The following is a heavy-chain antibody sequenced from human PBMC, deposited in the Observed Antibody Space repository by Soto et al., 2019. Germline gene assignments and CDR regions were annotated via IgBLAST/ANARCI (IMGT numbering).Heavy chain of an antibody. D-gene: IGHD3-10*01. CDR1: GFTFSSFW. V-gene: IGHV3-7*03. J-gene: IGHJ4*02. CDR3: TSDRYPRFYHGSGSYPYY. Sequence: GGSLRLSCAASGFTFSSFWMSWVRQAPGKGLEWVANIKTDGSETHYVDSVKGRFTISRDNPKTSLFLQMNSLRVEDTAVYFCTSDRYPRFYHGSGSYPYYWGQGTTVTVYS. CDR2: IKTDGSET.